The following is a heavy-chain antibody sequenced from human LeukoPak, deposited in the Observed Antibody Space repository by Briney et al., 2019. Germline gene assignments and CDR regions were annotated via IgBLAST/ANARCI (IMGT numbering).Heavy chain of an antibody. CDR1: GFTFSSYD. CDR2: ICTAGDT. J-gene: IGHJ4*02. D-gene: IGHD3-22*01. V-gene: IGHV3-13*01. Sequence: GGSLRLSCAASGFTFSSYDMHWVRQATGKGLEWVSAICTAGDTYYPGSVKGRFTISRENAKNSLYLQMNSLRAGDTAVYYCARESVREQKRITMIVVVIRKPHVSIRIVTRIDYWGQGTLVTVSS. CDR3: ARESVREQKRITMIVVVIRKPHVSIRIVTRIDY.